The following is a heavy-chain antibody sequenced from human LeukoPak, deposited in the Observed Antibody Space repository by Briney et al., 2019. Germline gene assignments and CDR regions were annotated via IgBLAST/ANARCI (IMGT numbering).Heavy chain of an antibody. D-gene: IGHD2-2*01. Sequence: ASVEVSCKASGHTFTSYGISWVRQAPGQGLEWMGWISAYNGNTNYAQKLQGRVTMTTDTSTSTAYMELRSLRSDDTAVYYCARVTNQLFPFDYWGQGTLVTVSS. CDR3: ARVTNQLFPFDY. CDR2: ISAYNGNT. V-gene: IGHV1-18*01. CDR1: GHTFTSYG. J-gene: IGHJ4*02.